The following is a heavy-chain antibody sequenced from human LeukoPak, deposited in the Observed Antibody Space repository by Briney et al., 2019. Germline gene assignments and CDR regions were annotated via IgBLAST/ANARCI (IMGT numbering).Heavy chain of an antibody. J-gene: IGHJ6*02. Sequence: GGSLRLSCAASGFTFSSYWMNWARQAPGKGLEWVASINHNGNVNYYVDSVKGRFTISRDNAKNSLYLQMNSLRAEDTAVYYCARALWSGPVYYGMDVWGQGTTVTVSS. CDR1: GFTFSSYW. CDR2: INHNGNVN. CDR3: ARALWSGPVYYGMDV. V-gene: IGHV3-7*01. D-gene: IGHD3-10*01.